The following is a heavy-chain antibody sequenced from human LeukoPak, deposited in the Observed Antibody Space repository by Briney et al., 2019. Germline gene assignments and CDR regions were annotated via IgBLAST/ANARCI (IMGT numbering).Heavy chain of an antibody. V-gene: IGHV3-30*18. D-gene: IGHD3-16*01. CDR3: AKDGGISTGYYYGVDV. Sequence: GGSLRLSCAASGFTFSSYGMHWVRQAPGKGLEWVAVISYDGSNKYYADSVKGRFTISRDNSKNTLYLQMNSLRAEDTAVYWCAKDGGISTGYYYGVDVWGKGTTVTVSS. CDR1: GFTFSSYG. CDR2: ISYDGSNK. J-gene: IGHJ6*04.